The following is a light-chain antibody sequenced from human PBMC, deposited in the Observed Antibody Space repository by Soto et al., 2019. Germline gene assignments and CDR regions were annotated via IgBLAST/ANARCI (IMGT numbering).Light chain of an antibody. V-gene: IGKV3-15*01. J-gene: IGKJ1*01. CDR3: QQYNNWPWT. CDR1: QSISDT. Sequence: EIVMTQSAATLSVSPGGRATLSCRASQSISDTLAWYQQKPCQAPRLLIYGASTRARGFPARFSGSGSGPDFNLTISSLQPEDFALYYCQQYNNWPWTFGQGTKVEIK. CDR2: GAS.